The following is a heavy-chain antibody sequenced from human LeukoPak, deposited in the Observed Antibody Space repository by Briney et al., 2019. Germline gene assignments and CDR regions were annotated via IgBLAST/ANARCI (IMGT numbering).Heavy chain of an antibody. J-gene: IGHJ4*02. CDR1: GYTFTSYY. Sequence: ASVKVSCKASGYTFTSYYMHWVRQAPGQGLEWMGIINPSGGSTSYAQKFQGRVTMTRDMSTSTVYMELNSLRAEDTAVYYCARVEGIAAAGSLGGDIFDYWGQGTLVTVSS. CDR3: ARVEGIAAAGSLGGDIFDY. CDR2: INPSGGST. D-gene: IGHD6-13*01. V-gene: IGHV1-46*01.